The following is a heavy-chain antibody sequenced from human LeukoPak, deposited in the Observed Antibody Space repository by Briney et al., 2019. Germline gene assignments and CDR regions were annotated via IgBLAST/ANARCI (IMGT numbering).Heavy chain of an antibody. CDR2: INPSGGST. Sequence: ASVKVSCKTSGYTFTSYFIHWVRQAPGQGLEWMGMINPSGGSTSYAQKFQGRVTMSRDTSTSTVYMELSSLRSEDTAVYYCARDSGSYADYWGQGTLVTVSS. J-gene: IGHJ4*02. V-gene: IGHV1-46*01. CDR1: GYTFTSYF. D-gene: IGHD1-26*01. CDR3: ARDSGSYADY.